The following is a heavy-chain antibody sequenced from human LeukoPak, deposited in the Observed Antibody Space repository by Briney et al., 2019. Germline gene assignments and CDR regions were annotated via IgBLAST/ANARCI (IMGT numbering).Heavy chain of an antibody. D-gene: IGHD3-22*01. Sequence: SETLSLTCAVYGGSFSGYYWSWIRQPPGKGLEWIGEINHSGSTNYNPSLKSRVTISVDTSKNQFSLKLSSVTAADTAAYYCATTHHYDSSGYYLDYWGQGTLVTVSS. CDR2: INHSGST. CDR1: GGSFSGYY. J-gene: IGHJ4*02. V-gene: IGHV4-34*01. CDR3: ATTHHYDSSGYYLDY.